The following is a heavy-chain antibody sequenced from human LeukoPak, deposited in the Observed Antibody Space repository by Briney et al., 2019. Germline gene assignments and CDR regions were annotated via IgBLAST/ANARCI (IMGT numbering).Heavy chain of an antibody. D-gene: IGHD1-1*01. J-gene: IGHJ4*02. CDR1: GFTFSSYA. V-gene: IGHV3-23*01. CDR3: AKGQELDDGVFDS. Sequence: GGSLRLSCAASGFTFSSYAMSWVRQAPGKGLEWVSVISGSGGSTYYADSVKGRFTISRDYSKNTLYLQMSSLRAEDTAVYYCAKGQELDDGVFDSWGQGTLVTVSS. CDR2: ISGSGGST.